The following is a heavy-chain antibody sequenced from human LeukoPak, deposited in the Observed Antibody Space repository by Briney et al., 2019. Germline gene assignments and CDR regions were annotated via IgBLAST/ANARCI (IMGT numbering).Heavy chain of an antibody. CDR3: ARGRRGNYFQDY. D-gene: IGHD1-26*01. CDR1: GASIRSDTYY. V-gene: IGHV4-39*07. CDR2: LWSGTTT. J-gene: IGHJ4*02. Sequence: NTSETLSLTCTVSGASIRSDTYYWAWIRQPPGKGLEGIGSLWSGTTTYYNPSLTSRVTIAVDTSKNQFSLILPSVTAADTAVYYCARGRRGNYFQDYWGQGTLVTVSS.